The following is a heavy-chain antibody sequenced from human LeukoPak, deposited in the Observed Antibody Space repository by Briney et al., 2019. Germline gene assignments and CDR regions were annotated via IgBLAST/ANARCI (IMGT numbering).Heavy chain of an antibody. V-gene: IGHV3-21*01. CDR1: GFTFSSYS. J-gene: IGHJ3*02. D-gene: IGHD3-9*01. Sequence: GGSLRLSCAASGFTFSSYSMNWVRQAPGKGPEWVSSISSSSSYIYYADSVKGRFTISRDNAKNSLYLQMNSLRAEDTAVYYCARDVLRYFDWPDAFDIWGQGTMVTVSS. CDR3: ARDVLRYFDWPDAFDI. CDR2: ISSSSSYI.